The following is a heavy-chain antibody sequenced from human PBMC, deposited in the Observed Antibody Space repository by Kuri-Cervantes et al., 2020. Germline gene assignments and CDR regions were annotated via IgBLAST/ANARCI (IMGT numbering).Heavy chain of an antibody. CDR3: AKCSGLIDPFDY. Sequence: GGSLRLSCTVSGGSISSGGYYWSWIRQHPGKGLEWVSAVSVNGDTTYYADSVKGRFTISRDNSQNTLSLQMNSLRAEDTAIYYCAKCSGLIDPFDYWGQGTLVTVSS. CDR2: VSVNGDTT. D-gene: IGHD3-16*02. V-gene: IGHV3-23*01. CDR1: GGSISSGGYY. J-gene: IGHJ4*02.